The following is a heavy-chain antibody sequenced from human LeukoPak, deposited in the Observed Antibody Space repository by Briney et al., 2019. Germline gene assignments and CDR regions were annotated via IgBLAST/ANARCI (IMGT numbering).Heavy chain of an antibody. J-gene: IGHJ4*02. CDR2: IIPIFGAA. CDR1: GGTLSSYA. V-gene: IGHV1-69*05. CDR3: AREGIAAAGTRGYYFDY. Sequence: SVKVSCKASGGTLSSYAISWVRQAPGQGLEWMGGIIPIFGAANYAQKFQGRVTITTDESTSTAYMELSSLRSEDTAVYYCAREGIAAAGTRGYYFDYWGQGTLVTVSS. D-gene: IGHD6-13*01.